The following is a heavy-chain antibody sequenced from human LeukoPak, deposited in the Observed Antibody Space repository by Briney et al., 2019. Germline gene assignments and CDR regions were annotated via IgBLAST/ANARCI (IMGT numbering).Heavy chain of an antibody. CDR2: IRYDGSNK. J-gene: IGHJ4*02. CDR1: GFTFSSYG. CDR3: AKMLLTPTAYFDY. V-gene: IGHV3-30*02. D-gene: IGHD1-1*01. Sequence: VGSLRLSCAASGFTFSSYGMHWVRQAPGKGLEWVAFIRYDGSNKYYADSVKGRLTISRDNSKNTLYLQMNSLRAEDTAVYYCAKMLLTPTAYFDYWGQGTLVTVSS.